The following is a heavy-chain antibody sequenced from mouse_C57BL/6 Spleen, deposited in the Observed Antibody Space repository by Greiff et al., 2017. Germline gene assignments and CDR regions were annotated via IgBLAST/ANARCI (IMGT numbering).Heavy chain of an antibody. V-gene: IGHV1-82*01. J-gene: IGHJ4*01. D-gene: IGHD2-5*01. CDR1: GYAFSSSW. CDR2: IYPGDGDT. CDR3: AVAYYSNHYYAMDY. Sequence: VQLQQSGPELVKPGASVKISCKASGYAFSSSWMNWVKQRPGKGLEWIGRIYPGDGDTNYNGKFKGKATLTADKSSGTAYMQLSSLTSEDSAVYFCAVAYYSNHYYAMDYWGQGTSVTVSS.